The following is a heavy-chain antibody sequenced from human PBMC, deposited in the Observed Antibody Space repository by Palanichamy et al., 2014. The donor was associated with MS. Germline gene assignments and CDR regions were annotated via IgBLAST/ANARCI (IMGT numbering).Heavy chain of an antibody. V-gene: IGHV3-33*01. CDR2: IWSDGIKK. CDR1: GFTLSNYG. J-gene: IGHJ2*01. Sequence: QVQLVESGGGRGPEAGRSLRLSCAASGFTLSNYGIHWVRQGPGKGLEWVADIWSDGIKKFYVESVKGRFTVSRDTSKNTGYLQMNSLRVEDTGVYYCARDADTTERHWYFDLWGRGTLVTVSS. D-gene: IGHD2/OR15-2a*01. CDR3: ARDADTTERHWYFDL.